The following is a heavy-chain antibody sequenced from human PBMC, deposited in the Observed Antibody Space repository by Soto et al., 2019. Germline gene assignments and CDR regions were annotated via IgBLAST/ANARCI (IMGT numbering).Heavy chain of an antibody. Sequence: QVQLVQSGAEVKKPGSSVKVSCKASGGTFSSYTISWVRQAPGQGLEWMGRIIPILGIANYAQKSQGRVTIPADKSTSTAYMELSSQRSEDTAVYYCASGGGDGDKPGYWGQGTLVTVSS. CDR3: ASGGGDGDKPGY. D-gene: IGHD4-17*01. CDR1: GGTFSSYT. V-gene: IGHV1-69*02. J-gene: IGHJ4*02. CDR2: IIPILGIA.